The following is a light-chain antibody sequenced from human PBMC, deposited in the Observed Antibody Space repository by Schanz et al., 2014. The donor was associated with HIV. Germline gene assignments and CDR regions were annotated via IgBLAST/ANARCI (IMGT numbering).Light chain of an antibody. CDR2: DVR. Sequence: QSALTQPPSASGSLGQSVTISCSGTSSDIGGSDYVSWYQQHPGRAPKVLIYDVRDRPSGVSNRFSGSKSGNTASLTVSGLQAEDEADYYCSSYAGSNNLVFGGGTKLTVL. CDR1: SSDIGGSDY. V-gene: IGLV2-8*01. J-gene: IGLJ2*01. CDR3: SSYAGSNNLV.